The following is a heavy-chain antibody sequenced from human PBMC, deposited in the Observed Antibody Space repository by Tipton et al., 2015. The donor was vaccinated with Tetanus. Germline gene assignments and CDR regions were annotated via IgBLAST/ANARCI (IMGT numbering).Heavy chain of an antibody. CDR2: IDPNSGGT. D-gene: IGHD3-22*01. V-gene: IGHV1-2*02. J-gene: IGHJ6*02. CDR1: GYTFTGYY. Sequence: QVQLVQSGAEMKKPGASVKVSCKASGYTFTGYYIYWVRQAPGRGLEWMGWIDPNSGGTVYAQKFQGRVTMTRDTSISTAYMELRSLRFDDTAVYYCARDRGDYIYYGMDVWGPGTTVTVS. CDR3: ARDRGDYIYYGMDV.